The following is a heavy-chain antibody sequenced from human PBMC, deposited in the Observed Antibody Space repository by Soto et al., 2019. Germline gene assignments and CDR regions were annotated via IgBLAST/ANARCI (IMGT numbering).Heavy chain of an antibody. J-gene: IGHJ6*02. D-gene: IGHD3-3*01. CDR2: INHSGST. CDR1: GGSFSGYY. Sequence: PSETLSLTCAAYGGSFSGYYWSWIRQPPGKGLEWIGDINHSGSTNYNPSLKSRFPISVDTSKNQFSLKLSSVTAADTAVYYCARTLILEWLPQLYYYGMDVWGQGTTVTVSS. CDR3: ARTLILEWLPQLYYYGMDV. V-gene: IGHV4-34*01.